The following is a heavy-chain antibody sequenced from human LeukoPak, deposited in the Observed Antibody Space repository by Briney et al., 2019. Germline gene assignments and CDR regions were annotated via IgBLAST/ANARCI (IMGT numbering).Heavy chain of an antibody. CDR2: ISGSGGST. CDR1: GFTLSSYA. J-gene: IGHJ4*02. Sequence: GGSLRLSCAASGFTLSSYAMSWVRQAPGKGLEWVSAISGSGGSTYYADSVKGRFTISRDNSKNTLYLQMNSLRAEDTALYYCARETMVRGVIISWGQGTLVTVSS. V-gene: IGHV3-23*01. D-gene: IGHD3-10*01. CDR3: ARETMVRGVIIS.